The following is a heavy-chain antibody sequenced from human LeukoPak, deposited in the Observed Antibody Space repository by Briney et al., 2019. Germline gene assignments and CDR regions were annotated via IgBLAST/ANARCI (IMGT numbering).Heavy chain of an antibody. CDR1: TDSISSGNYY. CDR2: IVSGGST. CDR3: VREVKGYGSSWYQNWFDP. Sequence: SETLSLTCTVSTDSISSGNYYWGWVRQSPGQGLEWNGSIVSGGSTYHNPSLKSRVTMSIDTSKNQFSLKMSSVTAADTAVYYCVREVKGYGSSWYQNWFDPWGQGTLVTVSS. V-gene: IGHV4-39*07. D-gene: IGHD6-13*01. J-gene: IGHJ5*02.